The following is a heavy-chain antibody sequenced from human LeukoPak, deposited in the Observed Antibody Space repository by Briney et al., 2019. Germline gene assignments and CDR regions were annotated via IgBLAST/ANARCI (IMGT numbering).Heavy chain of an antibody. Sequence: GASVKVSCKASGYTFIAYYMHWVRQAPGQGLEWMGWINPNSGGTNYAQKFQGRVTMTRDTSISTAHMELSRLRSDDTAVYYCATYHSGYENNWFDPWGQGTLVTVSS. CDR3: ATYHSGYENNWFDP. V-gene: IGHV1-2*02. J-gene: IGHJ5*02. CDR2: INPNSGGT. D-gene: IGHD5-12*01. CDR1: GYTFIAYY.